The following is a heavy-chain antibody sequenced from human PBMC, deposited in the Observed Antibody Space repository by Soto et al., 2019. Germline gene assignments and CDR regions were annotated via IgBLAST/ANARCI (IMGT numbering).Heavy chain of an antibody. CDR2: ISYDGSNK. V-gene: IGHV3-30*18. D-gene: IGHD5-18*01. CDR1: GFTFSSYG. J-gene: IGHJ4*02. Sequence: GGSLRLSCAASGFTFSSYGMHWVRQAPGKGLEWVAVISYDGSNKYYADSVKGRFTISRDNSKNTLYLQMNSLRAEDTAVYYCAKIVDTAMVTSIGVVYWGQGTLVTVS. CDR3: AKIVDTAMVTSIGVVY.